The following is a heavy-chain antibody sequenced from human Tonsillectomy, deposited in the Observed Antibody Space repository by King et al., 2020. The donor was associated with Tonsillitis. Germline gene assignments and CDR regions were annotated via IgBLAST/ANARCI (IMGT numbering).Heavy chain of an antibody. V-gene: IGHV3-23*04. Sequence: VQLVESGGGLVQPGGSLRLSCAASGFTFSSYAMSWVRQAPGKGLEWVSGISGRADGTYYADSVKGRVTISRDNSKNTLDLQMNSLRAEDTAVYYYAKESGTSTSNAFDIWGQGTMVTVSS. J-gene: IGHJ3*02. D-gene: IGHD1-26*01. CDR3: AKESGTSTSNAFDI. CDR2: ISGRADGT. CDR1: GFTFSSYA.